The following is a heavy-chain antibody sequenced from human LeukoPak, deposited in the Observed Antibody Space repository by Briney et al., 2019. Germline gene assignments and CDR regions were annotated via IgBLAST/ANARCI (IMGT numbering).Heavy chain of an antibody. V-gene: IGHV6-1*01. CDR1: GDSVSSNSAA. CDR3: ARALIAVGAHYFDY. J-gene: IGHJ4*02. CDR2: TYYRSKWYD. D-gene: IGHD6-19*01. Sequence: QTLSLTCAISGDSVSSNSAAWNWIRQAPSMGLEWLGRTYYRSKWYDDYEVSVNCRMTINTDTSKNQFSLTMNSLTPEDTAVYYCARALIAVGAHYFDYWGRGNLVTVSS.